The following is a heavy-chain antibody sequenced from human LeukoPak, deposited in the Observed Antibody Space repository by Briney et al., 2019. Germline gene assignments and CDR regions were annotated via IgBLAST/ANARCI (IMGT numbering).Heavy chain of an antibody. J-gene: IGHJ5*02. CDR3: ARDNSVGDYAWWFDP. Sequence: VASVKVSCKASGYTFTGYYMHWVRQAPGQGLEWMGLINPSGGTTRYAQKFQGRVTMTRDLSTSTDYMELSSLRSDDTAVYFCARDNSVGDYAWWFDPWGQGTLVTVSS. CDR1: GYTFTGYY. D-gene: IGHD1-26*01. CDR2: INPSGGTT. V-gene: IGHV1-46*01.